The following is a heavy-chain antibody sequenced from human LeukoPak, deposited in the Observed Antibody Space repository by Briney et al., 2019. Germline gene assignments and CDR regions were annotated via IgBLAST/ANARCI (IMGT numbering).Heavy chain of an antibody. D-gene: IGHD1-1*01. CDR1: GYTFTNND. V-gene: IGHV1-8*01. CDR3: ARHFGTGDSFDY. Sequence: GASVKVSCKSSGYTFTNNDIHWVRQATGQGLEWMGWMHPNGGDTGYAQKFQGRVTMTRNTSISTAYMELSSLRPEDTAVYYCARHFGTGDSFDYWGQGTLLIVSS. J-gene: IGHJ4*02. CDR2: MHPNGGDT.